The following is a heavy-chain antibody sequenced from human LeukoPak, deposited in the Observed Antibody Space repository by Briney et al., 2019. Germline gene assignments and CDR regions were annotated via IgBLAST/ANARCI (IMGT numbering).Heavy chain of an antibody. CDR1: GGSISSYY. D-gene: IGHD3-9*01. Sequence: SETLSLTCTVSGGSISSYYWSWIRQPPGKGLEWIGYIYYSGSTNYNPSLKSRVTISVDTSKNQFSLKLSSVTAADTAVYYCARHGEPYYDILTGHGYCLDYWGQGTLVTVSS. J-gene: IGHJ4*02. CDR3: ARHGEPYYDILTGHGYCLDY. CDR2: IYYSGST. V-gene: IGHV4-59*08.